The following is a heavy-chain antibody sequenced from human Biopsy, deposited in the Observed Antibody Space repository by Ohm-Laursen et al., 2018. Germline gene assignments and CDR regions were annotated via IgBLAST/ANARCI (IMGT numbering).Heavy chain of an antibody. D-gene: IGHD3-16*01. CDR2: VSHSGST. V-gene: IGHV4-34*01. J-gene: IGHJ3*02. CDR1: YGSISGYY. Sequence: TLSLTCAVTYGSISGYYWSWIRQTPGKGLEWIGEVSHSGSTNYNPSLKSRVTISVDTSKNQFSLNLSSVTAADTAVYYCARLTGDYIWGNWRINHDPFDIWDQGTSVTVSS. CDR3: ARLTGDYIWGNWRINHDPFDI.